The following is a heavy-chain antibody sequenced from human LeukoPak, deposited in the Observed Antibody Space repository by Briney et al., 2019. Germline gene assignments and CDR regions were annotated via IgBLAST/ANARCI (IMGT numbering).Heavy chain of an antibody. J-gene: IGHJ4*02. CDR3: AGGWEGDY. CDR1: GFTFSSYG. CDR2: ISYDGSNK. Sequence: PGGSLRLSCAASGFTFSSYGMHWVRQAPGKGLEWVAVISYDGSNKYYADSVKGRFTISRDNSKNTLYLQMNSLRAEDTAVYYCAGGWEGDYWGQGTLVTVSS. D-gene: IGHD6-19*01. V-gene: IGHV3-30*03.